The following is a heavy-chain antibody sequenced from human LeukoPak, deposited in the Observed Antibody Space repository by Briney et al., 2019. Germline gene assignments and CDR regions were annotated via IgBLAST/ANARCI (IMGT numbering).Heavy chain of an antibody. CDR2: SSGDGGNT. CDR3: AIDPNWGIHY. Sequence: GGSLRLSCAASGFSLRSFAMSWVRQAPGKGLEWVSASSGDGGNTDYANSVKGRFTISRDNSKNTLYLQMNSLRVEDTAIYYCAIDPNWGIHYWGQGVLVTVSS. D-gene: IGHD7-27*01. J-gene: IGHJ4*02. V-gene: IGHV3-23*01. CDR1: GFSLRSFA.